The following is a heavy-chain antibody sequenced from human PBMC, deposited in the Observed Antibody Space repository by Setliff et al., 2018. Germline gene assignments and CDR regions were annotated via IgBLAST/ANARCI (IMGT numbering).Heavy chain of an antibody. CDR3: ARGGTYRYFDY. CDR1: DFSVGSVYY. V-gene: IGHV4-61*01. J-gene: IGHJ4*02. CDR2: VYYSGTT. Sequence: SETLSLTCTVSDFSVGSVYYWGWIRQSPGKGLEFIGYVYYSGTTNYDPSLKSRVTISVDTSKNQFSLKLSSVTAADTAIYYCARGGTYRYFDYWGQGILVTVSS.